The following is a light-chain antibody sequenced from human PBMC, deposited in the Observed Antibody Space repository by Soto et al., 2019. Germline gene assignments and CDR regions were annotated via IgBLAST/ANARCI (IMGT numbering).Light chain of an antibody. CDR2: SAS. Sequence: DIQMSQSPSSLSASVGDSVTITCRASQTIKNYLNWYQQKPGRAPNLLIYSASTLHSGVPSRFSGSGSGTDFTLTISRLEPEDFATYFCQQLNSFPLTFGGGTKVDIK. J-gene: IGKJ4*01. CDR1: QTIKNY. CDR3: QQLNSFPLT. V-gene: IGKV1-39*01.